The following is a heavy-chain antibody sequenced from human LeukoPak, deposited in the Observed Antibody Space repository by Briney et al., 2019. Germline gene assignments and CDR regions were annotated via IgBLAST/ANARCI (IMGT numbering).Heavy chain of an antibody. CDR3: ARSGYYYDSSGYRAFDI. J-gene: IGHJ3*02. CDR2: ISSSSSYI. Sequence: GGSLRLSCAASGFTFSSYSMNWVRQAPGKGLEWVSSISSSSSYIYYADSVKGRFTISRDNAKNSLYLQMNSLRAEDTAVYYCARSGYYYDSSGYRAFDIWGQGTMVTVSS. D-gene: IGHD3-22*01. CDR1: GFTFSSYS. V-gene: IGHV3-21*01.